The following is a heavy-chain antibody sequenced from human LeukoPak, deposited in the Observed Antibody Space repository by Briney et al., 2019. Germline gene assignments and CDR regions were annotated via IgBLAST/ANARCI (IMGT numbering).Heavy chain of an antibody. CDR2: INWNGGST. Sequence: GRSLRLSCAASGFTLDDYGMSWVRQAPGEGLEWVSGINWNGGSTGYADSVKGRFSISRDNAKNSLYLQMNSLRAEDTALYYCARDGLGDAFDIWGQGTMVTVSS. V-gene: IGHV3-20*04. CDR3: ARDGLGDAFDI. D-gene: IGHD3-3*01. CDR1: GFTLDDYG. J-gene: IGHJ3*02.